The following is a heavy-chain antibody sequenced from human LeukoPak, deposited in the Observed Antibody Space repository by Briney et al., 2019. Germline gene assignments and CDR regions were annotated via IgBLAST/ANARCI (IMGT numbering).Heavy chain of an antibody. J-gene: IGHJ4*02. D-gene: IGHD3-10*01. Sequence: GGSLRLSCAASGFTFSSYAMSWVRQAPGKGLEWVSAISGSGGSTYYADSVKGRFTVSRDNSKNTLYLQMNSLRAEDTAVYYCAKDRMVRGVISRFDYWGQGTLVTVSS. CDR1: GFTFSSYA. CDR3: AKDRMVRGVISRFDY. V-gene: IGHV3-23*01. CDR2: ISGSGGST.